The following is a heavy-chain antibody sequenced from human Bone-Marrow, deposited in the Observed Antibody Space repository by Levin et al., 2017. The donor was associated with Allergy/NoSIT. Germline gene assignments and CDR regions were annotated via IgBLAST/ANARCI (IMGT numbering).Heavy chain of an antibody. Sequence: GGSLRLSCAASGFIISSYEMNWVRQAPGKGLEWIAYINSGSGTIKYADSVKGRFTISRENAKKSLYLQMDSLRADDTAVYYCSSTYGDYLTTFVFWGQGTLVTVSA. CDR3: SSTYGDYLTTFVF. V-gene: IGHV3-48*03. CDR1: GFIISSYE. D-gene: IGHD4-17*01. J-gene: IGHJ4*02. CDR2: INSGSGTI.